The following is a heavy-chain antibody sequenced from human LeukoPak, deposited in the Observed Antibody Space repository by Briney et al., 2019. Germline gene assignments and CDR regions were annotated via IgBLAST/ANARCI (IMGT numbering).Heavy chain of an antibody. CDR1: GYTFTGYY. J-gene: IGHJ4*02. V-gene: IGHV7-4-1*02. Sequence: ASVKVSCKASGYTFTGYYMHWGRQAPGQGLEWMGWINTNTGNPTYAQGFTGRFVFSLDTSVSTAYLQISSLKAEDTAVYYCARGSDYYDSPNDYWGQGTLVTVSS. CDR2: INTNTGNP. D-gene: IGHD3-22*01. CDR3: ARGSDYYDSPNDY.